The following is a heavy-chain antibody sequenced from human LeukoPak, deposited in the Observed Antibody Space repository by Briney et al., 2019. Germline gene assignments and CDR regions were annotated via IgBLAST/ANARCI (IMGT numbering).Heavy chain of an antibody. J-gene: IGHJ4*02. V-gene: IGHV1-69*13. Sequence: SVKVSCKASGGTFSSYAISWVRQAPGQGLEWVGGIIPIFGTANYAQKFQGRVTITADESTSTAYMELSSLRSEDTAVYYCARFLGGNIAAPFDYWGQGTLVTVSS. CDR1: GGTFSSYA. CDR3: ARFLGGNIAAPFDY. CDR2: IIPIFGTA. D-gene: IGHD6-13*01.